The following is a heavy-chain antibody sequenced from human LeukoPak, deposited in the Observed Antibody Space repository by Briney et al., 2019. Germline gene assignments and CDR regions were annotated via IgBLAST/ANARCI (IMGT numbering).Heavy chain of an antibody. D-gene: IGHD3-3*01. Sequence: ASVKVSCKASGYTFTKYYMNWGRQAPGQGLEWMGIMHPTGDSTNYAQKFQGRVNLTRDTSTGTFYMELSSLTSEVTAVYYCARHDFDLPMIYSFFVHWGQGTLVTVSS. V-gene: IGHV1-46*01. J-gene: IGHJ5*02. CDR1: GYTFTKYY. CDR2: MHPTGDST. CDR3: ARHDFDLPMIYSFFVH.